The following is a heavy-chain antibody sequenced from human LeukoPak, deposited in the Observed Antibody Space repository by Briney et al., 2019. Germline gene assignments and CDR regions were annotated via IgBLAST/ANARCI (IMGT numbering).Heavy chain of an antibody. CDR3: GVNSDY. D-gene: IGHD4-23*01. CDR1: GFTFSSYA. Sequence: GGAXRLSCAASGFTFSSYAMNWVRQAPGKGLEWVANIKQDGNEKYYVDSVKGRFTISRDNTKNSLHLQMNSLRAEDTAVYYCGVNSDYWGQGTLVTVSS. V-gene: IGHV3-7*01. J-gene: IGHJ4*02. CDR2: IKQDGNEK.